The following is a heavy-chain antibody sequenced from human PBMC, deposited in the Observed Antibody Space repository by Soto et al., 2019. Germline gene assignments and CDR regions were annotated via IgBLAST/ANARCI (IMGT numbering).Heavy chain of an antibody. CDR2: IYYSGSH. CDR3: EGDFCSPSRYYYYGMEV. CDR1: GGSISSGGYY. Sequence: QVQLQESGPGLVKPSQTLSLTCTVSGGSISSGGYYWSWIRQHPGKGLEWIGYIYYSGSHYYNPSLKGQFTITVDTSKNPFSLELSSGTAADTAVYYCEGDFCSPSRYYYYGMEVWGQGTTVTVSS. D-gene: IGHD3-3*01. V-gene: IGHV4-31*01. J-gene: IGHJ6*02.